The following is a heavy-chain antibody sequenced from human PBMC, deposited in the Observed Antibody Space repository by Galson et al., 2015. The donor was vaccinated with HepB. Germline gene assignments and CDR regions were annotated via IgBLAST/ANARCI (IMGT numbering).Heavy chain of an antibody. CDR1: GFTFEDYT. V-gene: IGHV3-9*01. Sequence: SLRLSCAASGFTFEDYTLHWVRQVPGKGLEWVSGISWNSRDIAYVDSVKGRFTISRDSARNSLYLEMNSLKTEDTAVYYCAKGDLFCTNGVCFARSPSYYYGMDVWGQGTTVTVSS. J-gene: IGHJ6*02. CDR3: AKGDLFCTNGVCFARSPSYYYGMDV. CDR2: ISWNSRDI. D-gene: IGHD2-8*01.